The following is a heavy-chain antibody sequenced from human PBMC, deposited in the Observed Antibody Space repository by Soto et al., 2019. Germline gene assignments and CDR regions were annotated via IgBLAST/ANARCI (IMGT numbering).Heavy chain of an antibody. CDR3: ATGRYYYGSEY. Sequence: QVQIQESGPGLVTPSETLSLTCSVSGASVNNADYFWCWIRQPPAEGLEWIGYKYYNGATNYNPSLESRVTISLDTSGSQFSLKLTSLTAADTAVYYCATGRYYYGSEYWGQGTLVTVSS. CDR1: GASVNNADYF. V-gene: IGHV4-61*08. D-gene: IGHD3-10*01. J-gene: IGHJ4*02. CDR2: KYYNGAT.